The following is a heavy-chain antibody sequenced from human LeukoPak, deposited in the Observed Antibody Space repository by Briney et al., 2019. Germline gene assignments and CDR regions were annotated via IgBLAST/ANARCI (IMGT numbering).Heavy chain of an antibody. CDR3: ARVLERYCTNGVCYFPVNYFDY. D-gene: IGHD2-8*01. V-gene: IGHV1-46*03. CDR1: GYTFTSYY. J-gene: IGHJ4*02. Sequence: ASVKVSCKASGYTFTSYYMHWVRQAPGQGLEWMGIINPSGGSASYAQKFQGRVTMTRDTSTSTVHMELSSLRSEDTAVYYCARVLERYCTNGVCYFPVNYFDYWGQGTLVTVSS. CDR2: INPSGGSA.